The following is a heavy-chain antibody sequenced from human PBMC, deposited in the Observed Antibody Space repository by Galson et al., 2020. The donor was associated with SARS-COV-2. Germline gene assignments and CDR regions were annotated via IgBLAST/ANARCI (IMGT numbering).Heavy chain of an antibody. D-gene: IGHD5-12*01. CDR2: IYHSGST. J-gene: IGHJ5*02. CDR1: GGSISSGGYS. V-gene: IGHV4-30-2*01. CDR3: ARGGVATISDWFDP. Sequence: SQTLSLTCAVSGGSISSGGYSWSWIRQPPGKGLEWIGYIYHSGSTYYNPSLKSRVTISVDRSKNQFSLKLSSVTAADTAVYYCARGGVATISDWFDPWGQGTLVTVSS.